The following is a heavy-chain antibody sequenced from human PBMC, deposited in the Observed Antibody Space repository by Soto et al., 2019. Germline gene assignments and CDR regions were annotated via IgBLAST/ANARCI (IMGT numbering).Heavy chain of an antibody. D-gene: IGHD2-2*01. CDR1: GGSISSGGYY. CDR2: IYYSGST. J-gene: IGHJ6*02. Sequence: PSETLSLTCTVSGGSISSGGYYWSWIRQHPGKGLEWIGYIYYSGSTYYNPSLKSRVTISVDTSKNQFSLKLSSVTAADTAVYYCASVGYCSITSCYEPAGMDFSGQGPTVTVSS. CDR3: ASVGYCSITSCYEPAGMDF. V-gene: IGHV4-31*03.